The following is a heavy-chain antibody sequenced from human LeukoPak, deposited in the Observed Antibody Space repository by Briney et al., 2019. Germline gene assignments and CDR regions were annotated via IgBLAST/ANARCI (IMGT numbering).Heavy chain of an antibody. CDR1: GFTFSSYA. J-gene: IGHJ4*02. CDR2: ISHDGSNK. D-gene: IGHD3-22*01. V-gene: IGHV3-30-3*01. CDR3: ARDYYDSNGYPDY. Sequence: GGSLRLSCAASGFTFSSYAMHWVRQAPGKGLEWVAVISHDGSNKYYADSVKGRFTISRDNSKNTLYLQMNSLRAEDTAVYYCARDYYDSNGYPDYWGQGTLVTVSS.